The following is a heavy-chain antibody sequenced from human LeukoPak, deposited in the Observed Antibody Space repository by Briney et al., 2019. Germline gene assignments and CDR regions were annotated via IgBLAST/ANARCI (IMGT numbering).Heavy chain of an antibody. Sequence: GGSLRLSCAASGFTFSSYGMHWVRQAPGKGLEWVAVIWYDGSNKYYVDSVKGRFTISRENSKNTLYLQMNSLRAEDTAVYYCARGAYGSGTYHDFDIWGQGTMVTVSS. D-gene: IGHD3-10*01. CDR1: GFTFSSYG. CDR3: ARGAYGSGTYHDFDI. CDR2: IWYDGSNK. V-gene: IGHV3-33*01. J-gene: IGHJ3*02.